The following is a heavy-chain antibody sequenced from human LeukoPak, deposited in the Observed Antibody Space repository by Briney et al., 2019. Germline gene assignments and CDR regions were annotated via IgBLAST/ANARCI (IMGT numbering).Heavy chain of an antibody. CDR2: INPNSGGT. CDR1: GYTFTGYY. CDR3: ARDTCANSGYDY. D-gene: IGHD5-12*01. V-gene: IGHV1-2*02. Sequence: ASVKVSCKASGYTFTGYYMHWVRQAPGQGLEWMGWINPNSGGTNYAQKFQGRVTMTRDTSISTAYMELSRLRSDDTAVYYCARDTCANSGYDYWGQGTLVTVSS. J-gene: IGHJ4*02.